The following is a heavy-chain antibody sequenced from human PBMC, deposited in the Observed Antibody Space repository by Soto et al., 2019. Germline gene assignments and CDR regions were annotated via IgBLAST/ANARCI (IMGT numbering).Heavy chain of an antibody. CDR3: TTGIVPGLDDEEFQDY. CDR1: GFTFSNAW. Sequence: GGSLRLSCAASGFTFSNAWMSWVRQAPGKGLEWVGRIKSKTDGGTTDYAAPVKGRFTISRDDSKNTLYLQMNSLKTEDTAVYFCTTGIVPGLDDEEFQDYWGQGTLVTVSS. J-gene: IGHJ4*02. D-gene: IGHD1-26*01. V-gene: IGHV3-15*01. CDR2: IKSKTDGGTT.